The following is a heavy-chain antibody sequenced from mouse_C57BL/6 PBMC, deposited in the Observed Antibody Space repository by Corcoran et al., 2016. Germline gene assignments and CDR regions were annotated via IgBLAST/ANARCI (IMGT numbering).Heavy chain of an antibody. V-gene: IGHV1-80*01. CDR3: ARDLYSNYYAMDY. Sequence: QVQLQQSGAELVKPGASVKISCKASGYAFRSYWMNWVQQRPGKGLEWIGQIYPGDGDTNYNGKFKGKATLTADKSSSTAYMQLSSLTSEDSAVYFCARDLYSNYYAMDYWGQGTSVTVSS. D-gene: IGHD2-5*01. CDR1: GYAFRSYW. J-gene: IGHJ4*01. CDR2: IYPGDGDT.